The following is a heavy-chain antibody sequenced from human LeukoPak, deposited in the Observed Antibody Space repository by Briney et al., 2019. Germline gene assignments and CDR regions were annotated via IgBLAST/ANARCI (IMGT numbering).Heavy chain of an antibody. CDR1: GGTFSSYA. D-gene: IGHD3-22*01. Sequence: GASVKVSCKASGGTFSSYAISWVRQAPGQGLEWMGWISTYNGNTNYAQKLQGRVTMTTDTSTSTAYMELRSLRSDDTAVYYCARDTDSSGYYNDAFDIWGQGTMVTVSS. CDR3: ARDTDSSGYYNDAFDI. CDR2: ISTYNGNT. V-gene: IGHV1-18*01. J-gene: IGHJ3*02.